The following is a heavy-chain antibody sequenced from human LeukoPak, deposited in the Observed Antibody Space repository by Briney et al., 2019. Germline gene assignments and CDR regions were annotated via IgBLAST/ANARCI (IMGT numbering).Heavy chain of an antibody. CDR1: GFTFSSHW. V-gene: IGHV3-7*04. CDR2: IKEDGSAT. CDR3: ARDMGWSTHDY. Sequence: GGSLRLSCAVSGFTFSSHWMSWVRQAPGKGLEWVANIKEDGSATYYVDSMKGRFTISRDNAKNPLYLQINSLRAEDTAVYYCARDMGWSTHDYWGQGTLVTVSS. D-gene: IGHD3-3*01. J-gene: IGHJ4*02.